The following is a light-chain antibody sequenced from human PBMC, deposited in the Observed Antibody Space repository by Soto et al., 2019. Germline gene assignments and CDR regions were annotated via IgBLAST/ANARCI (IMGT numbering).Light chain of an antibody. V-gene: IGKV3-20*01. Sequence: EIVLTQSPGTLSLSPGERATLSCRASQSVSSSYLAWYQQKPGQAPRLLIYGASSRATGIPDRFSGSGSGTDFTLTISRLEPEDFALYYCQQYGRSPYTFGQGTQLEIK. CDR1: QSVSSSY. CDR2: GAS. J-gene: IGKJ2*01. CDR3: QQYGRSPYT.